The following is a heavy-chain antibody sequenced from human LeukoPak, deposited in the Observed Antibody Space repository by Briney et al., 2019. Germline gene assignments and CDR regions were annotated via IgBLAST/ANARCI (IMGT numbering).Heavy chain of an antibody. Sequence: GASVKVSCKASGYTFTSYAMHWVRQAPGQRLEWMGWINAGNGNTKYSQKFQGRVTITRDTSASTAYMELSSLRSEDTAVYYCARAMVRGVILFDYWGQGTLVTVSS. CDR2: INAGNGNT. CDR1: GYTFTSYA. D-gene: IGHD3-10*01. V-gene: IGHV1-3*01. J-gene: IGHJ4*02. CDR3: ARAMVRGVILFDY.